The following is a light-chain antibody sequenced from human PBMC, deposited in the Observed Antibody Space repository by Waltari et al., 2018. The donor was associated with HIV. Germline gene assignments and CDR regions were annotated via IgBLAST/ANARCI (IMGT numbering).Light chain of an antibody. CDR1: NIGSKR. CDR2: DDS. CDR3: QVWDSSSDHWV. V-gene: IGLV3-21*04. J-gene: IGLJ3*02. Sequence: SYVLTQPPSVSVAPGKTARITCGGNNIGSKRVHWYQQKPGQAPMLGSYDDSDRPPGIPERFSGSNSGNTATLTISRVEAGDEADYYCQVWDSSSDHWVFGGGTKLTVL.